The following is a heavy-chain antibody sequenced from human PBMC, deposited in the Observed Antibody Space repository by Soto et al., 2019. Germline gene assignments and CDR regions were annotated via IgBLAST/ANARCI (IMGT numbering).Heavy chain of an antibody. CDR2: ITDTGGDA. CDR1: GLTFGSHA. Sequence: GGSLRLSCVASGLTFGSHAMTWVRQAPGEGLEWVSTITDTGGDAKYADSVRGRFVISRDNSKKTLYLQMTSLTAEDSAIYYCARGSTDSYPGSRIFDFWGRGTLVTVSS. V-gene: IGHV3-23*01. J-gene: IGHJ4*02. D-gene: IGHD3-10*01. CDR3: ARGSTDSYPGSRIFDF.